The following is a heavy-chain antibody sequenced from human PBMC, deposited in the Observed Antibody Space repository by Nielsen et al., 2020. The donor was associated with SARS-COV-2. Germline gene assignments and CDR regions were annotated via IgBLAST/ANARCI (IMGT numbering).Heavy chain of an antibody. Sequence: SETLSLTCAVSGGSISSGGYSWSWIRQLPGKGLEWIGYIYHSGSTYYNPSLKSRVTISVDRSKNQFSLKLSSVTAADTAVYYCARLEMTTVTEYYFDYWGQGTLVTVSS. J-gene: IGHJ4*02. CDR3: ARLEMTTVTEYYFDY. CDR2: IYHSGST. CDR1: GGSISSGGYS. V-gene: IGHV4-30-2*01. D-gene: IGHD4-17*01.